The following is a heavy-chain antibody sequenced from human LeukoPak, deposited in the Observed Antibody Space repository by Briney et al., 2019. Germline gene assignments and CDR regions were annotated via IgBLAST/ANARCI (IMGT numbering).Heavy chain of an antibody. CDR2: IIPIFGTA. CDR3: ANSVDTAMGGYYYMDV. Sequence: SVKVSCKASGYTFTSYAISWVRQAPGQGLEWMGGIIPIFGTANYAQKFQGRVTITADESTSTAYMELSSLRSEDTAVYYCANSVDTAMGGYYYMDVWGKGTTVTVSS. CDR1: GYTFTSYA. D-gene: IGHD5-18*01. V-gene: IGHV1-69*13. J-gene: IGHJ6*03.